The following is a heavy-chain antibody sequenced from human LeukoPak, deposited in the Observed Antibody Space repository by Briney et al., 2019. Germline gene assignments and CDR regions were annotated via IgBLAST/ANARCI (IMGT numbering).Heavy chain of an antibody. J-gene: IGHJ4*02. Sequence: SETLSLTCTVSGGSISSGSYYWGWLRQPAGKGLEWIGRIYTSGSTNYNPSLKSRVTISVDTSKNQFSLKLSSVTAADTAVYYCARFDYGDGFDYWGQGTLVTVSS. D-gene: IGHD4-17*01. CDR3: ARFDYGDGFDY. CDR1: GGSISSGSYY. V-gene: IGHV4-61*02. CDR2: IYTSGST.